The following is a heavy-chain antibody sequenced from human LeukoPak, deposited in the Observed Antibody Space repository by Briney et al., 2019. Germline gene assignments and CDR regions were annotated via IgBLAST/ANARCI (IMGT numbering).Heavy chain of an antibody. V-gene: IGHV4-39*07. D-gene: IGHD3-10*01. CDR2: IYYSGST. CDR1: GFTFSSYA. Sequence: PGGSLRLSCAASGFTFSSYAMSWVRQAPGKGLEWIGSIYYSGSTYYNPSLKSRVTISVDTSKNQFSLKLSSVTAADTAVYYCARDRGFTGYYMDVWGKGTTVTVSS. CDR3: ARDRGFTGYYMDV. J-gene: IGHJ6*03.